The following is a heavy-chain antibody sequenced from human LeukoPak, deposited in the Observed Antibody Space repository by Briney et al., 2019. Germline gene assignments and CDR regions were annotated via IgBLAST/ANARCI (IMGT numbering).Heavy chain of an antibody. J-gene: IGHJ4*02. D-gene: IGHD4-23*01. V-gene: IGHV3-15*01. CDR2: IKTKTDGGTT. CDR1: GFTFSSAW. CDR3: ANIFGGNSHRSDY. Sequence: GGSHRLSCAASGFTFSSAWMSWVRQAPGQGLEWLGRIKTKTDGGTTDYAAPVKGRFTISRDDSKDTLYLQMNSLKSDDTAVYYCANIFGGNSHRSDYWGQGTLVTVSS.